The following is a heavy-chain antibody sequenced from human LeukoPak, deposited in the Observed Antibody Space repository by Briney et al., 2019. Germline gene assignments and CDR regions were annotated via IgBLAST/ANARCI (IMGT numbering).Heavy chain of an antibody. CDR2: INPNSGGT. CDR1: GYTFTGYY. J-gene: IGHJ4*02. CDR3: ARDLTYYDGSGYYY. Sequence: GASVKVSCKTSGYTFTGYYIHWVRQAPGQGLEWMGWINPNSGGTYYAQKFQGRVTMPSDTSINTAYMELSRLRSDDTAVYYCARDLTYYDGSGYYYWGQGTLVTVSS. V-gene: IGHV1-2*02. D-gene: IGHD3-22*01.